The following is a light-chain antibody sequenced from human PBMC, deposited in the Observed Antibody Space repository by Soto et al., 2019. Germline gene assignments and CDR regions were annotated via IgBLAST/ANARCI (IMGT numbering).Light chain of an antibody. J-gene: IGLJ1*01. CDR1: SSDVGGYNY. CDR2: DVN. V-gene: IGLV2-14*03. Sequence: QSALTQPAPVSGSPGQSITISCTGTSSDVGGYNYVSWYQQHQGKAPKLIIYDVNNRPPGVSNRFSGSKSGNTASLTISGLQAEDEADYYCSSYTSSSTYVFGTGTKVTVL. CDR3: SSYTSSSTYV.